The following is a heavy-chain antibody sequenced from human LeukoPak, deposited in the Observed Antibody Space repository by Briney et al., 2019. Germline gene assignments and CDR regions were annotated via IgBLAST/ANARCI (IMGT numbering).Heavy chain of an antibody. D-gene: IGHD3-9*01. CDR1: GGSISRYY. J-gene: IGHJ4*02. CDR2: INYSGST. V-gene: IGHV4-59*01. CDR3: ATQTGYYNPFDN. Sequence: SETLSLTCTVSGGSISRYYWSWIRQPPGKGLEWIGYINYSGSTNYNPSLKSRVTISVDTSKNQFSLKLSSVTAADTAVYYCATQTGYYNPFDNWGQGTLVTVSS.